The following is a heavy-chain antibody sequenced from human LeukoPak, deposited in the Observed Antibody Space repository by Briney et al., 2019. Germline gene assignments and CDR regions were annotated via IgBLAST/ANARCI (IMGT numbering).Heavy chain of an antibody. CDR2: IHHSGST. J-gene: IGHJ4*01. Sequence: SETLSLTCAVSGYSISSGYYWGWIRQPPGKGLEWIGSIHHSGSTYYNPSLKSRLTVSVDTSKNQFSLKLSYVTAADTAIYYCGLSKLGIAVAGPIDYWGQGTLVTVSS. CDR3: GLSKLGIAVAGPIDY. D-gene: IGHD6-19*01. CDR1: GYSISSGYY. V-gene: IGHV4-38-2*01.